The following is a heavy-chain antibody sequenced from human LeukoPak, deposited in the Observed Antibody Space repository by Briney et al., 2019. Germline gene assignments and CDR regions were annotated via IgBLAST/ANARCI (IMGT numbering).Heavy chain of an antibody. CDR1: GFTFSSYS. Sequence: GGSLRLSCAASGFTFSSYSMNWVRQAPGKGLEWVSSISSSSSYIYYADSVKGRFTISRDNAKNSLYLQMNSLRAEDTAVYYCARVGATRYSSSWQIPHYYYYMDVWGKGTTVTVSS. J-gene: IGHJ6*03. D-gene: IGHD6-13*01. CDR2: ISSSSSYI. V-gene: IGHV3-21*01. CDR3: ARVGATRYSSSWQIPHYYYYMDV.